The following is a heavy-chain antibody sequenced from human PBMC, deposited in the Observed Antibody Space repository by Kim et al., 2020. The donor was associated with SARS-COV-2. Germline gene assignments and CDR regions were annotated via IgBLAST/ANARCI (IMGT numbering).Heavy chain of an antibody. CDR3: ARAGCCSGGSCSGAYYYYTMDA. CDR2: ITYDGSNT. J-gene: IGHJ6*02. D-gene: IGHD2-15*01. V-gene: IGHV3-30*04. Sequence: GGSLRLSCAASGFTFSSYAMHWVRQAPGKGLEWVAVITYDGSNTYYADSVKGRFTISRDNSKNTLYLQMNSLRAEDTAVYYCARAGCCSGGSCSGAYYYYTMDAWGQGTPVTVSS. CDR1: GFTFSSYA.